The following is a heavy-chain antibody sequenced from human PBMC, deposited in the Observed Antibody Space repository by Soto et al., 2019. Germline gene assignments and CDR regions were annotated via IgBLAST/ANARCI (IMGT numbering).Heavy chain of an antibody. J-gene: IGHJ4*02. CDR2: IYHSGST. CDR1: VGSISSGGYS. D-gene: IGHD7-27*01. CDR3: ARAYLTGDTGGLFEY. V-gene: IGHV4-30-2*01. Sequence: SETLSLTCAFSVGSISSGGYSCSWIRQPPGKGLEWIGYIYHSGSTYYNPSLKSRVTISVDRSKNQFSLKLSSVTAADTAVYYCARAYLTGDTGGLFEYWRQGTLVIVS.